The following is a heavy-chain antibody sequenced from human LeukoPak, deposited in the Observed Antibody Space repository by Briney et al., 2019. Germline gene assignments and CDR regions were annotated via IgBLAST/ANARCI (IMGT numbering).Heavy chain of an antibody. CDR1: GGSITSSNYQ. CDR2: INHSGST. Sequence: SETLSLTCTVSGGSITSSNYQWGWIRQPPGKGLEWIGEINHSGSTNYNPSLKSRGTISVDTSKNQFSLKLSSVTAADTAVYYCARARRYYGSGRHSNYYYYMDVWGKGTTVTVSS. V-gene: IGHV4-39*07. D-gene: IGHD3-10*01. CDR3: ARARRYYGSGRHSNYYYYMDV. J-gene: IGHJ6*03.